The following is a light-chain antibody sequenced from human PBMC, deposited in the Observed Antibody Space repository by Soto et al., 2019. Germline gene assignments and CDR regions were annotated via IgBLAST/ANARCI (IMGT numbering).Light chain of an antibody. CDR1: SSDVGSYNL. CDR2: EGN. J-gene: IGLJ1*01. CDR3: CSYAGTNTFV. Sequence: QSALTQPASVSGSPGQSITISCTGTSSDVGSYNLVSWYQQHPGKAPKLMIYEGNKRPSGVSNRFSGSKSANTASLTSSGLPTEDEADYYCCSYAGTNTFVFGTGTKVTVL. V-gene: IGLV2-23*01.